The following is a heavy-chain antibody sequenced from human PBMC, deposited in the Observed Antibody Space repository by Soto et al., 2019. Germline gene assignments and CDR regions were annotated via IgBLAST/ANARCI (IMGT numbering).Heavy chain of an antibody. CDR3: ARDGRDGYNFGAFDI. CDR1: GGSISSYY. D-gene: IGHD5-12*01. CDR2: IYYSGST. V-gene: IGHV4-59*01. Sequence: SETLSLTCTVAGGSISSYYWRWIRQPPGKGLEWIGYIYYSGSTNYNPSLKSRVTISVDTSKNQFSLKLSSVTAADTAVYYCARDGRDGYNFGAFDIWGQGTMVTV. J-gene: IGHJ3*02.